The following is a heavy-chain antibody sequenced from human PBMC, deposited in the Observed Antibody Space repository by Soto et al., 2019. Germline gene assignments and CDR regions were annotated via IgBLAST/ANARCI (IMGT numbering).Heavy chain of an antibody. Sequence: EVQLLESGGGLVQPGGSLRLSCAASGFAFSSYAMSWVRQAPGKGLEWVSSISGSTRGTYYADAVNGRFTNSRDNSNNTLHLQLNTVSAEDTAVYYCAIDRGFIDPFDFWGQGALVTVSS. J-gene: IGHJ4*02. CDR3: AIDRGFIDPFDF. V-gene: IGHV3-23*01. D-gene: IGHD3-16*02. CDR2: ISGSTRGT. CDR1: GFAFSSYA.